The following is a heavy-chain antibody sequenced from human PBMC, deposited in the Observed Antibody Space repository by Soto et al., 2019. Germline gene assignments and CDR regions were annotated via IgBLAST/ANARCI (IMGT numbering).Heavy chain of an antibody. D-gene: IGHD3-10*01. CDR3: AHSWWFGAHFDY. CDR1: GFSLSTSGVG. J-gene: IGHJ4*02. Sequence: QITLKESGPTLVKPTQTLTLTCTFSGFSLSTSGVGVGWIRQPPGKALEWLALLYWDDDKRCSPSLKSRLTITKDTSKNQVVLTMTNIDPVDTATYYCAHSWWFGAHFDYWGQGTLVTVSS. V-gene: IGHV2-5*02. CDR2: LYWDDDK.